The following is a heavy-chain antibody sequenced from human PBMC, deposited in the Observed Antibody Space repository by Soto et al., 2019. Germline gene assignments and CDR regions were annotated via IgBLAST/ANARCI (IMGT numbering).Heavy chain of an antibody. V-gene: IGHV3-33*01. CDR1: GFTFSTYG. CDR2: IWNHGNAD. D-gene: IGHD3-10*01. J-gene: IGHJ4*02. CDR3: SRGPWLVGDITSFDY. Sequence: GGSLRLSCAASGFTFSTYGMHWVRQAPGKGLEWVALIWNHGNADSYADFVKGRFSISRDNSKNTVFLQMSSLRAEDTGVYYCSRGPWLVGDITSFDYWGQGTLVTVSS.